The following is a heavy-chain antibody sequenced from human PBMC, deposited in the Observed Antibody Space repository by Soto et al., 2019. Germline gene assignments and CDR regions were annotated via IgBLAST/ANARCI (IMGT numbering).Heavy chain of an antibody. D-gene: IGHD3-3*01. J-gene: IGHJ6*02. CDR3: ARVLYDFWSGYRNYYYGMDV. CDR1: GGSISSSNW. Sequence: SETLSLTCAVSGGSISSSNWWSWVRQPPGKGLEWIGEIYHSGSTNYDPPLKSRVTISVDKSKNQFSLKLSSVTAADTAVYYCARVLYDFWSGYRNYYYGMDVWGQGTTVTVSS. CDR2: IYHSGST. V-gene: IGHV4-4*02.